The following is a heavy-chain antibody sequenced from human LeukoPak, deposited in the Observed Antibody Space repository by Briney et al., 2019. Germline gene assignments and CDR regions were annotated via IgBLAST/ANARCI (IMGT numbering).Heavy chain of an antibody. J-gene: IGHJ6*02. Sequence: SETLSLTCAVYGGSFSGYYWSWIRQPPGKGLEWIGEINHSGSTNYNPSLKSRVTISVDTSKNQFSLKLSSVTAADTAVYYCARVLAYCGGDCYLRNAPNYYYYGMDVWGQGTTVTVSS. CDR1: GGSFSGYY. V-gene: IGHV4-34*01. CDR3: ARVLAYCGGDCYLRNAPNYYYYGMDV. CDR2: INHSGST. D-gene: IGHD2-21*02.